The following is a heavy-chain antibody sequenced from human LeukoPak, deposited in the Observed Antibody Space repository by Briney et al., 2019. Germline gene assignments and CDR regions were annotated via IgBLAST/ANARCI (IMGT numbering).Heavy chain of an antibody. CDR2: ISSSSSII. CDR1: GFTFSSYA. J-gene: IGHJ4*02. CDR3: ARDAEYSSSRFLDY. Sequence: GGSLRLSCAASGFTFSSYAMHWVRQAPGKGLEWVADISSSSSIINYADSVRGRFTISRDNAKKSLYPQMNSLRAEDTAVYYCARDAEYSSSRFLDYWGQGTLVTVFS. D-gene: IGHD6-6*01. V-gene: IGHV3-48*01.